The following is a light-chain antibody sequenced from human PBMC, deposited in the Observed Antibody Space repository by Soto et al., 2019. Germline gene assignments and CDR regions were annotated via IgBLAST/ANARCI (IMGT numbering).Light chain of an antibody. V-gene: IGKV3-20*01. Sequence: ESVLTQSPGSLSLSPWEGATLSVRASLSVSSSSLSWYHQTPCRAPRLLIYVASSRATVIPDRFGGSVSGTDFTLTISRLEPEDFAVYSCQQYGTSPTISFGGRTKVDIK. J-gene: IGKJ4*01. CDR3: QQYGTSPTIS. CDR2: VAS. CDR1: LSVSSSS.